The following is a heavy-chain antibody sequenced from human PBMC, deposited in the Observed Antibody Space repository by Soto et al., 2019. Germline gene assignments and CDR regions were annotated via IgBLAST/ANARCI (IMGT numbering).Heavy chain of an antibody. CDR2: ISGSGGST. D-gene: IGHD3-9*01. CDR3: AKDPVLRYFDWLWNWFDP. Sequence: GGSLRLSCAASGFTFSSYAMSWVRQAPGKGLEWVSAISGSGGSTYYADSVKGRFTISRDNSKNTLYLQMNSLRAEDTAVYYCAKDPVLRYFDWLWNWFDPWGQVPLVTVSS. J-gene: IGHJ5*02. CDR1: GFTFSSYA. V-gene: IGHV3-23*01.